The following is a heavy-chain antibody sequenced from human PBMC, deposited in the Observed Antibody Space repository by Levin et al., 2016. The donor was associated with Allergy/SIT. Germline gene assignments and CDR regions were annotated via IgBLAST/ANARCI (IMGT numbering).Heavy chain of an antibody. D-gene: IGHD6-19*01. V-gene: IGHV1-46*01. J-gene: IGHJ4*02. Sequence: ASVKVSCKASGYTFTSYYMHWVRQAPGQGLEWMGIINPSGGSTSYAQKFQGRVTMTRDTSTSTVYMELSSLRSEDTAVYYCARDAPTVAGMEEGFDYWGQGTLVTVSS. CDR1: GYTFTSYY. CDR2: INPSGGST. CDR3: ARDAPTVAGMEEGFDY.